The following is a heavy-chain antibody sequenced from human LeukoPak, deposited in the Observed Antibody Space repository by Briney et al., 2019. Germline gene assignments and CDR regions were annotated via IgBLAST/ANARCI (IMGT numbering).Heavy chain of an antibody. D-gene: IGHD3-22*01. CDR3: AGATYYYDSGGSQFPFNF. CDR1: GGSFSSYY. CDR2: VFYSGTT. J-gene: IGHJ3*01. Sequence: SETLSLTCSVSGGSFSSYYWNWIRHPPGKGLEWVGYVFYSGTTNYNPSLKSRITISVDTSKNQFSLKMNSVTAADTAVYYCAGATYYYDSGGSQFPFNFWGRGAVVTVSS. V-gene: IGHV4-59*03.